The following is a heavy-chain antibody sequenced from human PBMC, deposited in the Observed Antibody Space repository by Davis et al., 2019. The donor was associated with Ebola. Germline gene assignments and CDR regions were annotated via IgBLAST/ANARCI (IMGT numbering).Heavy chain of an antibody. J-gene: IGHJ5*02. D-gene: IGHD6-13*01. CDR3: ARRGTSSWYAGWFDP. CDR1: GYSISSGYY. CDR2: IYHSGST. Sequence: SETLSLTCTVSGYSISSGYYWGWIRQPPGKGLEWIGSIYHSGSTYYNPSLKSRLTISVDTSKNQFSLKLSSVTAADTAMYYCARRGTSSWYAGWFDPWGQGTLVTVSS. V-gene: IGHV4-38-2*02.